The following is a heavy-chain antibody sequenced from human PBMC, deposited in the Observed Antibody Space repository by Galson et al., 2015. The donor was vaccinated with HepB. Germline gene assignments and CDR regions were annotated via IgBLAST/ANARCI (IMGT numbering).Heavy chain of an antibody. CDR1: GFTFSSYG. CDR2: IWYDGSNK. CDR3: ARVGGVGATFWQPRHMDV. J-gene: IGHJ6*03. D-gene: IGHD1-26*01. V-gene: IGHV3-33*01. Sequence: SLRLSCAASGFTFSSYGMHWVRQAPGKGLEWVAVIWYDGSNKYYADSVKGRFTISRDNSKNTLYLQMNSLRAEDTAVYYCARVGGVGATFWQPRHMDVWGKGTTVTVSS.